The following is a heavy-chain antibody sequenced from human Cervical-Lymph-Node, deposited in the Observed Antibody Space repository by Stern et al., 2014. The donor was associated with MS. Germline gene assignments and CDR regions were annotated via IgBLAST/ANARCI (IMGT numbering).Heavy chain of an antibody. Sequence: QVQLVQSGAEGTKPGSSAKVSCKASGGTFSKFPSSWVRQAPGQGLEWMGGIFPVFGTPAYAQEFRGRVTITADVSTSTVYIELSSLRSDDTAVYYCALSSETSDRWYSLGYDLWGQGTLVTVSS. D-gene: IGHD6-13*01. CDR1: GGTFSKFP. CDR2: IFPVFGTP. CDR3: ALSSETSDRWYSLGYDL. J-gene: IGHJ5*02. V-gene: IGHV1-69*01.